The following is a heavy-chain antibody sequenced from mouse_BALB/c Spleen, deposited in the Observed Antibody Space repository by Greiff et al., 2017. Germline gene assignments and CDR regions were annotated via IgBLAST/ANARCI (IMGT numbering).Heavy chain of an antibody. Sequence: DVMLVESGGGLVKPGGSLKLSCAASGFTFSSYAMSWVRQSPEKRLEWVAEISSGGSYTYYPDTVTGRFTISRDNAKNTLYLEMSSLRSEDTAMYYCARDRDADYAMDYWGQGTSVTVSS. V-gene: IGHV5-9-4*01. CDR3: ARDRDADYAMDY. D-gene: IGHD3-1*01. CDR2: ISSGGSYT. CDR1: GFTFSSYA. J-gene: IGHJ4*01.